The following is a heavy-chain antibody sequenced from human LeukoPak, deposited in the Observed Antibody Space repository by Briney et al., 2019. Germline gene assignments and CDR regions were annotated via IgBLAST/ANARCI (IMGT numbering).Heavy chain of an antibody. CDR3: ARSSSGYSLNWFDP. Sequence: PGGSLRLSCAASGFTVSSNYMSWVRQAPGKGLEWVSVIYSGGSPYYADSVKGRFTISRDNSKNTLYLQMNSLRAEDTAVYYCARSSSGYSLNWFDPWGQGTLVTVSS. CDR2: IYSGGSP. V-gene: IGHV3-53*01. CDR1: GFTVSSNY. J-gene: IGHJ5*02. D-gene: IGHD3-22*01.